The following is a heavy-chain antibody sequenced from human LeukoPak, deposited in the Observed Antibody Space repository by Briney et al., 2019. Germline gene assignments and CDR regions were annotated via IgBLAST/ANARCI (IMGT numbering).Heavy chain of an antibody. V-gene: IGHV4-4*07. CDR2: IYTSGST. CDR3: ARGRSMIVVVDAFDL. J-gene: IGHJ3*01. Sequence: PSETLSLTCTVSGGSISSYYWSWIRQPAGKGLEWIGRIYTSGSTNYNPSLKSRVTMSVDTSKNQFSLKLSSVTAADTAVYYYARGRSMIVVVDAFDLWGQGTMVTVSS. CDR1: GGSISSYY. D-gene: IGHD3-22*01.